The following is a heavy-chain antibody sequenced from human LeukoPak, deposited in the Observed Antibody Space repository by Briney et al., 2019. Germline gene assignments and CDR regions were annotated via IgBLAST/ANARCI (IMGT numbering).Heavy chain of an antibody. CDR1: GGSISSYY. Sequence: PSETLSLTCTVSGGSISSYYWSWIRQPPGKGLEWIGYIYYSGSTNYNPSLKSRVTISVDTSKNQFSLKLSSVTAADTAVYYCASSGWSGEYYYYHYMDVWGKGTTVTVSS. D-gene: IGHD6-19*01. V-gene: IGHV4-59*01. CDR2: IYYSGST. J-gene: IGHJ6*03. CDR3: ASSGWSGEYYYYHYMDV.